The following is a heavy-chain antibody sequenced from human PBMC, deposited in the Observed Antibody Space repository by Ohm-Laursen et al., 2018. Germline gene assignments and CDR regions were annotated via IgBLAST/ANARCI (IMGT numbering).Heavy chain of an antibody. CDR3: ARADYYDSSGYVPSDY. D-gene: IGHD3-22*01. J-gene: IGHJ4*02. Sequence: SLRLSCAASGFTLSNYGMHWVRQAPGKGLVWVTMIWSDGSNKYYADSVKGRFTISRDNSKNTLYLQMNSLRAEDTAVYYCARADYYDSSGYVPSDYWGQGTLVTVSS. CDR1: GFTLSNYG. V-gene: IGHV3-33*01. CDR2: IWSDGSNK.